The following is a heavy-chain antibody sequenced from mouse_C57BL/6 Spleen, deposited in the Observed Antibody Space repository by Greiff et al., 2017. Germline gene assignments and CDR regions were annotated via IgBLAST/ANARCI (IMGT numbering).Heavy chain of an antibody. CDR1: GYTFTDYN. V-gene: IGHV1-22*01. CDR3: ASYDYKRGYAMDY. D-gene: IGHD2-4*01. CDR2: INPNNGGT. J-gene: IGHJ4*01. Sequence: VQLKESGPELVKPGASVKMSCKASGYTFTDYNMHWVKQSHGKSLEWIGYINPNNGGTSYNQKFKGKATLTVNKSSSTAYMELRSLTSEDSAVYYCASYDYKRGYAMDYWGQGTSVTVSS.